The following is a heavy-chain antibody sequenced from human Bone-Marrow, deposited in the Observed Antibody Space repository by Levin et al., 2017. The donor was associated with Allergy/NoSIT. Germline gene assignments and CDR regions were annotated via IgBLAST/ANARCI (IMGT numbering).Heavy chain of an antibody. CDR2: INSDGSST. V-gene: IGHV3-74*01. CDR3: AREPYCSGGSCYTDAFDI. D-gene: IGHD2-15*01. CDR1: GFTFSSYW. J-gene: IGHJ3*02. Sequence: LSLTCAASGFTFSSYWMHWVRQAPGKGLVWVSRINSDGSSTSYADSVKGRFTISRDNAKNTLYLQMNSLRAEDTAVYYCAREPYCSGGSCYTDAFDIWGQGTMVTVSS.